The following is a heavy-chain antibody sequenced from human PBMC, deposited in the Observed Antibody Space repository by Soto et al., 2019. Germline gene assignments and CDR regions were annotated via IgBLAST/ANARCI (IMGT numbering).Heavy chain of an antibody. CDR1: CGSISSSSYY. V-gene: IGHV4-39*01. J-gene: IGHJ4*02. Sequence: SETLSLTCTVSCGSISSSSYYWGWIRQPPGKGLEWIGSIYYSGSTYYNPSLKSRVTISVDTSKNQFSLKLSSVTAADTAVYYCARLKVVVVAAPNFDYWGQGTLVTVSS. CDR2: IYYSGST. CDR3: ARLKVVVVAAPNFDY. D-gene: IGHD2-15*01.